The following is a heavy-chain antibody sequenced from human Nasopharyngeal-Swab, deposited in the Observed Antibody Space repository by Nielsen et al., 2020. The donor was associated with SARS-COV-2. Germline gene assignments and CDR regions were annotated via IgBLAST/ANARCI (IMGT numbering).Heavy chain of an antibody. J-gene: IGHJ6*02. CDR3: ARDGLDYDFWSAYFMDV. D-gene: IGHD3-3*01. CDR1: GFTFNNYN. Sequence: GGSLRLSCAASGFTFNNYNFNWVRQAPGKGLEWVSSISSSSYIYYADSVKGRFTISRDNAKNSLYLQMNSLRAEDMAVYYCARDGLDYDFWSAYFMDVWGQGTTVTVSS. V-gene: IGHV3-21*01. CDR2: ISSSSYI.